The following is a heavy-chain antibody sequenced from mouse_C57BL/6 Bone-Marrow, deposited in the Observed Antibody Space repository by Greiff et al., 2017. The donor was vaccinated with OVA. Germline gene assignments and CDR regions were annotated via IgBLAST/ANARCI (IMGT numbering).Heavy chain of an antibody. CDR1: GFSINSDCY. V-gene: IGHV3-3*01. CDR3: ARAHYYGSSHYAMDY. Sequence: EVMLVESGPSLVRPSQTLSLTCTVTGFSINSDCYWIWIRQFPGNKLEYIGYTFYSGITYYNPSLESRTYITRDTSKNQFSLKLSSVTTEDTATYYCARAHYYGSSHYAMDYWGQGTSVTVSS. J-gene: IGHJ4*01. CDR2: TFYSGIT. D-gene: IGHD1-1*01.